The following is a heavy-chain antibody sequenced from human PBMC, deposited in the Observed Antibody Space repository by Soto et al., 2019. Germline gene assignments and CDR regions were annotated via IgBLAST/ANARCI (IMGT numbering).Heavy chain of an antibody. D-gene: IGHD6-19*01. CDR2: VYYSGST. Sequence: PSETLSLTCTVSGGSINSGGYYWSWIRQHPGNGLEWAGYVYYSGSTYYNPSLKSRVTISVDTSKNSLYLQMNSLRADDTAIYYCARVPSSGWPYFFDYWGLGTLVTVSS. CDR3: ARVPSSGWPYFFDY. J-gene: IGHJ4*02. CDR1: GGSINSGGYY. V-gene: IGHV4-39*02.